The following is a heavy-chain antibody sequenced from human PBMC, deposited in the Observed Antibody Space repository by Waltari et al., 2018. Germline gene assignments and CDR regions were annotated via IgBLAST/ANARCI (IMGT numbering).Heavy chain of an antibody. CDR1: GGSFSGYY. J-gene: IGHJ5*02. CDR3: ARGLTIIGVLNWFDP. V-gene: IGHV4-34*01. D-gene: IGHD3-3*01. CDR2: INHSGSA. Sequence: QVQLQQWGAGPLKPSATLSLTCAVYGGSFSGYYWIWIRQPPGKGMEWIGEINHSGSANYNPSLTRRVTISVDTSKNQFSLKLSPVTAADTDVYYYARGLTIIGVLNWFDPWGQGTLVTVSS.